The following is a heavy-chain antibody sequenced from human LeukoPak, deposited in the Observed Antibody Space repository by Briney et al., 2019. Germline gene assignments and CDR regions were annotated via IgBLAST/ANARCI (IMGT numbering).Heavy chain of an antibody. Sequence: GGSLRLSCAASGFTFDDYGMSWVRQAPGKGLEWVSGINWNGGSTGYADSVKGRLTISRDNAKNSLYLQMNSLRAEDTALYYCARDLEQWLVGLYFDYWGQGTLVTVSS. D-gene: IGHD6-19*01. CDR2: INWNGGST. J-gene: IGHJ4*02. V-gene: IGHV3-20*04. CDR3: ARDLEQWLVGLYFDY. CDR1: GFTFDDYG.